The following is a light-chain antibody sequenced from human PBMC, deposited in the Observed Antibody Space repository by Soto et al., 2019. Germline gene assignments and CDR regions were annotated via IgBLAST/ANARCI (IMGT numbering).Light chain of an antibody. CDR3: GTWDSSLSALV. CDR1: SSNIGNNY. V-gene: IGLV1-51*01. CDR2: DNN. Sequence: QSVLTQPPSVSAAPGQKVTISCSGSSSNIGNNYVSWYQQLPGTAPKLLIYDNNKRPSGIPDRFSGSKSGTSATLGITGLQTGDEADYYCGTWDSSLSALVFGTGTKGTVL. J-gene: IGLJ1*01.